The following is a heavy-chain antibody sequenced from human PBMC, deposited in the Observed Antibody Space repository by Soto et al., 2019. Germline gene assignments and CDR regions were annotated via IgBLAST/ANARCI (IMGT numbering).Heavy chain of an antibody. J-gene: IGHJ4*02. V-gene: IGHV4-61*01. CDR3: ATGRCNYASEN. Sequence: QVQLQESGPGLAKPSETLSLTCTVSGDSISSGRYLWSWIRQPPGKGLEWIGYIDYRESTNYNPSLQSRITISSDTSKNQFSLKLTSVTAADTAVYYCATGRCNYASENWGQGTLVTVYS. CDR1: GDSISSGRYL. D-gene: IGHD3-10*01. CDR2: IDYREST.